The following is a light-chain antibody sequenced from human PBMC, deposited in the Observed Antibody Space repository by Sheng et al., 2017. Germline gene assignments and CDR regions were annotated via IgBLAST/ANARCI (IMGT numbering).Light chain of an antibody. CDR3: QQYENLPPA. V-gene: IGKV1D-8*02. J-gene: IGKJ4*01. CDR2: DAS. Sequence: AIWMTQSPSLLSASTGDRVTISCRMSQGISSYLAWFQQKPGKAPNLLIYDASNLKTGGPSRFSGSGSGTKFIFTISSLQPEDIATYYCQQYENLPPAFGGGTKVEIK. CDR1: QGISSY.